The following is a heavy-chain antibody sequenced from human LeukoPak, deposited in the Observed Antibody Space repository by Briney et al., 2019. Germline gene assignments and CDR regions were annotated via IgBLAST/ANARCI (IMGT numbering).Heavy chain of an antibody. CDR3: AKHRRQWEPPFSYYFEY. CDR2: IYYSGST. V-gene: IGHV4-59*01. D-gene: IGHD1-26*01. CDR1: GGSISSYY. Sequence: SETLSLTCTVSGGSISSYYWSWIRQPPGKGLEWIGYIYYSGSTNYNPSLKSRVTISVDTSKNQFSLKLSSVTAADTAVYYCAKHRRQWEPPFSYYFEYGGQEPLVTVS. J-gene: IGHJ4*02.